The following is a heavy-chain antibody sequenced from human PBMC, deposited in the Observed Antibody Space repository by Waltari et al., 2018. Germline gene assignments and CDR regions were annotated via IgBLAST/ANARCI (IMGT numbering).Heavy chain of an antibody. CDR2: IRYDGSDQ. CDR3: AKDLGIVPAIDC. CDR1: GFIFSNYD. Sequence: QVQLVESGGGVVQPGGSLRLSCEASGFIFSNYDIHWVSQSPGKGLESLAFIRYDGSDQQYADSVKGRFTISRDNAKSSLYLQMNNLRPEDTALYYCAKDLGIVPAIDCWGRGALVIVSS. D-gene: IGHD2-2*01. V-gene: IGHV3-30*02. J-gene: IGHJ4*02.